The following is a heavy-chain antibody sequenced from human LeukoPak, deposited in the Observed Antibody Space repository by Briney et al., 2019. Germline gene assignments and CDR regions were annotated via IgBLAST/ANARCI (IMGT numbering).Heavy chain of an antibody. CDR1: GYTFTGYY. V-gene: IGHV1-2*02. J-gene: IGHJ6*02. CDR2: INPNSGGT. CDR3: ARAPMFIVVVPAATNYGMDV. D-gene: IGHD2-2*01. Sequence: ASVKVSCKASGYTFTGYYMHWVRQAPGQGLEWMGWINPNSGGTNYAQKFQGRVTMTRDTSISTAYVELSRLRSDDTAVYYCARAPMFIVVVPAATNYGMDVWGQGTTVTVSS.